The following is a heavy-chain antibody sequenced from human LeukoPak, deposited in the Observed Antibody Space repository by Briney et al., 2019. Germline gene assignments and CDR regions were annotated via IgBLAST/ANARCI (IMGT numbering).Heavy chain of an antibody. J-gene: IGHJ4*02. CDR2: IYSSGST. Sequence: SETLSLTCTVSSRFVSSYYWSWIRQPAGKGLEWIGRIYSSGSTTYNPSLKSRVTMSVDTSKSQFSLKLNSVTAADTAVYYCARDSGFFASWGQGTLVTVSA. V-gene: IGHV4-4*07. CDR3: ARDSGFFAS. CDR1: SRFVSSYY. D-gene: IGHD3-10*01.